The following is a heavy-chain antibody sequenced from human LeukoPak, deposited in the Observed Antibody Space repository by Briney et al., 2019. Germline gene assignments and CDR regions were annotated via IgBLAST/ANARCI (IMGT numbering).Heavy chain of an antibody. CDR1: GGSISTYY. CDR3: AREPEHNYDNSGYFDAFDI. Sequence: PSETLSLTCTVSGGSISTYYWSWVRQPPGKGLEWIGYINYSGRTNANSSLKSRVAISVDTSKNQFSLRLSSVTAADTAVYYCAREPEHNYDNSGYFDAFDIWGPGTMVSVSS. D-gene: IGHD3-22*01. V-gene: IGHV4-59*01. CDR2: INYSGRT. J-gene: IGHJ3*02.